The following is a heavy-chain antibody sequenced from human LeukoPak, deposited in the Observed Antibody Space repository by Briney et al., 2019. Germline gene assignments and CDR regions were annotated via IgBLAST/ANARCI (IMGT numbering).Heavy chain of an antibody. CDR2: ISGHNGNT. V-gene: IGHV1-18*01. CDR1: GYTFTSYG. CDR3: ARNGVGYPADY. D-gene: IGHD3-16*02. Sequence: ASVKVSCKASGYTFTSYGISWVRQAPGQGLEWMGWISGHNGNTIYAQKLQDTVTITMTTDTSTSTAYMEVRSLRSDDTAVYYCARNGVGYPADYWGQGTLVTVSS. J-gene: IGHJ4*02.